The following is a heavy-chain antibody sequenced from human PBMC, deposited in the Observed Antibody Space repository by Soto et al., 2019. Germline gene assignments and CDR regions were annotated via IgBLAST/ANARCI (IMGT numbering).Heavy chain of an antibody. D-gene: IGHD2-8*01. J-gene: IGHJ4*02. CDR3: ARDHCTNGVGYLGGAFDY. CDR1: GGTFSSYA. CDR2: IIPIFGTA. V-gene: IGHV1-69*01. Sequence: QVQLVQSGAEVKKPWSSVKVSCKASGGTFSSYAISWVRQAPGQGLEWRGGIIPIFGTANYAQKFQGRVTITADENTSTAYMELSSLRSEDTAVYYCARDHCTNGVGYLGGAFDYWGQGTPVTVSS.